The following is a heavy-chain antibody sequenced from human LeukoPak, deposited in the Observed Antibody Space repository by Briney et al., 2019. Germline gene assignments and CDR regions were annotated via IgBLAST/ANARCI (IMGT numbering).Heavy chain of an antibody. CDR3: AKDSTGYSYGPEDY. J-gene: IGHJ4*02. Sequence: GGSLRLSCAAPGFTFSSYGMHWVRQAPGKGLEWVAVISYDGSNKYYADSVKGRFTISRDNSKNTLYLQMNSLRAEDTAVYYCAKDSTGYSYGPEDYWGQGTLVTVSS. D-gene: IGHD5-18*01. CDR1: GFTFSSYG. CDR2: ISYDGSNK. V-gene: IGHV3-30*18.